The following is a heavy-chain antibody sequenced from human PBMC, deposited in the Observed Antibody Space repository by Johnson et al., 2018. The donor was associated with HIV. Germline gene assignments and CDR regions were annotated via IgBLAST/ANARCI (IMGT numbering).Heavy chain of an antibody. J-gene: IGHJ3*02. Sequence: QVQLVESGGGLVQPGGSLRLPCEASEFIFSDYYMSGIRQAPGRGREWVSYISSIGSPISYADSVKGRFTISRDNAKNSMYLQMNSLRAEDTAVYYCASGYSSGRADAFDIWGQGTMVTVSS. CDR3: ASGYSSGRADAFDI. CDR1: EFIFSDYY. V-gene: IGHV3-11*04. D-gene: IGHD6-19*01. CDR2: ISSIGSPI.